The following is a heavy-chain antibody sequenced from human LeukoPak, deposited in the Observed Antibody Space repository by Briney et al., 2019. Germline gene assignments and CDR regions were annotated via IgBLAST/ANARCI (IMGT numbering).Heavy chain of an antibody. D-gene: IGHD2-21*01. V-gene: IGHV3-21*01. CDR2: ISSSSTSI. J-gene: IGHJ4*02. Sequence: GGSLRLSCAASGFTFTPYTMNCVRQAPGKGLEWVSSISSSSTSIYYAVSLKGRFTISRDNAKNSVYLQMNSLTAEDTAVYYCARDHSYYFDYWGQGTLVTVSS. CDR1: GFTFTPYT. CDR3: ARDHSYYFDY.